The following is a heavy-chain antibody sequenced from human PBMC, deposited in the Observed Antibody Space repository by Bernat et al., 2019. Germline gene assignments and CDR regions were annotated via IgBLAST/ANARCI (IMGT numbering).Heavy chain of an antibody. CDR1: GFTFSSAW. J-gene: IGHJ3*02. CDR2: IKSKTDGGTT. Sequence: EVQLVESGGGLVKPGGSLRLSCAASGFTFSSAWMSWVRQAPGKGLEWVGRIKSKTDGGTTDYAAPVKGRFTISRDDSKNTLYLQMNSLKTEDTAVYYCTTDLGDYTAFDIWGQGTMVTVSS. D-gene: IGHD4-17*01. CDR3: TTDLGDYTAFDI. V-gene: IGHV3-15*01.